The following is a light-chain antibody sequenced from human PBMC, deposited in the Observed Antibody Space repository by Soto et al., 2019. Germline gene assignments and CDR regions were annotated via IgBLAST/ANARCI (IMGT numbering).Light chain of an antibody. J-gene: IGKJ1*01. Sequence: DIHMTQSPSTLSASVGDRVTITCRASQRISVWLAWYQQKPGKAPNLLIYKTSSLETGVPSRFSGSGSGTEFTLTISSLQPDDFATYYCQHYNYYSWTFGQGTKVEIK. CDR3: QHYNYYSWT. CDR1: QRISVW. V-gene: IGKV1-5*03. CDR2: KTS.